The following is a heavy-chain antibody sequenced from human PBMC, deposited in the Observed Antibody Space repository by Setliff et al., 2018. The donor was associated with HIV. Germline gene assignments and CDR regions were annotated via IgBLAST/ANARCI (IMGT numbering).Heavy chain of an antibody. CDR2: INPNSGDT. V-gene: IGHV1-2*06. D-gene: IGHD2-15*01. Sequence: ASVKVSCKASGYTFTSYYMHWVRQAPGQGLEWMGRINPNSGDTNYAQKFQGRVTLTIDTSISTAYMELSRLRSDDTAVYYCARTWGSCSGGRCYPGPYYYYYMDVWGKGTTVTVSS. CDR1: GYTFTSYY. J-gene: IGHJ6*03. CDR3: ARTWGSCSGGRCYPGPYYYYYMDV.